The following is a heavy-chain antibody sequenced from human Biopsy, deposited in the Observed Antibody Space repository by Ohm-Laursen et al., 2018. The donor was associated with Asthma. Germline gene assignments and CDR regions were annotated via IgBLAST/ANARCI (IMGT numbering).Heavy chain of an antibody. J-gene: IGHJ1*01. CDR3: ARTFHFWSPYHAEHYQL. D-gene: IGHD3-3*02. V-gene: IGHV3-7*01. CDR2: IKHDGTEK. Sequence: SLRPSCAASGFTFGDYWMSWVCQVPGKGLEWVANIKHDGTEKNHVDSLKGRFTISRDNAKNSLYLQMNSLRAEDTAVYYCARTFHFWSPYHAEHYQLWGQGTLVTVSS. CDR1: GFTFGDYW.